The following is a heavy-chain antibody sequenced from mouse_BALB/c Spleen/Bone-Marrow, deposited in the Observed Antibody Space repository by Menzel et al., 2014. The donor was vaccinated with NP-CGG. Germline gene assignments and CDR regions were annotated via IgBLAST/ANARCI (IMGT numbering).Heavy chain of an antibody. V-gene: IGHV14-3*02. Sequence: VQLQQPGAELVKPGASVKLSCTASGFNIKDIYMHWVKQRPEQGLEWIGRIDPANGNTKYDPKFQGKATITADTSSNTAYLQLSSLTSEDTAAYYCARYDYGWYFSVWGAGTTVTVSS. CDR2: IDPANGNT. D-gene: IGHD2-4*01. CDR1: GFNIKDIY. J-gene: IGHJ1*01. CDR3: ARYDYGWYFSV.